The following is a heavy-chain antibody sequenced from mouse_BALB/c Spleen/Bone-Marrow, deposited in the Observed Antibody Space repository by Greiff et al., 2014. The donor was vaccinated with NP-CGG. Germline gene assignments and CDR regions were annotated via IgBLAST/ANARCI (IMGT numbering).Heavy chain of an antibody. CDR2: IDPANGNT. Sequence: VQLQPSGAELVKPGASVKLSCTASGFNIKDTYMHWVKQRPEQGLEWIGRIDPANGNTKYDPKFQGKATITADTSSNTAYLQLSSLTSEDTAVYYGSSYAMDYWGQGTSVTVAS. J-gene: IGHJ4*01. CDR1: GFNIKDTY. V-gene: IGHV14-3*02. CDR3: SSYAMDY.